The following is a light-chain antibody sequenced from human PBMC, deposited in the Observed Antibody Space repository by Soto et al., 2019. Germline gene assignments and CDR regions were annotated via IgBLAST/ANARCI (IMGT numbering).Light chain of an antibody. Sequence: DLQMTQSPSSLSASVGDRVTITCRASQTISTYLNWYQQIPGKAPKLLIYVASSLQSGVPSRFSGSGSGTDFTLTISSLQPEDFATYFCQQSYSTPYTFGQGTKLEIK. J-gene: IGKJ2*01. CDR1: QTISTY. CDR3: QQSYSTPYT. V-gene: IGKV1-39*01. CDR2: VAS.